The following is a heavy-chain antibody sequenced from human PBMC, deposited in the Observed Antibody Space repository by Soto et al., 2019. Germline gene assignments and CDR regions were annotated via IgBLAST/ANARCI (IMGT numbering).Heavy chain of an antibody. V-gene: IGHV3-33*01. CDR2: IWYDGSYK. CDR1: GFTFSSYG. CDR3: ARDGRPIGTGFVWSPRYYFDY. Sequence: QVQLVEYGGGVVQPGRSLRLSCAASGFTFSSYGMHWVRQAPGKGLEWVAVIWYDGSYKYYADSVKGRFTISRDNSKNTLYLQMNSLRAEDTAVYYCARDGRPIGTGFVWSPRYYFDYWGQGTLVTVSS. D-gene: IGHD1-1*01. J-gene: IGHJ4*02.